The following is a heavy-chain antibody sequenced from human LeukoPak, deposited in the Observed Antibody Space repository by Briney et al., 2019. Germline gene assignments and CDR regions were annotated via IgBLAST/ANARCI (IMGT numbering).Heavy chain of an antibody. CDR1: GGSFSGYY. CDR2: INHSGST. CDR3: ARPHLRRGDYYFDY. V-gene: IGHV4-34*01. J-gene: IGHJ4*02. Sequence: SETLSLTCAVYGGSFSGYYWSWIRQPPGKGLEWIGEINHSGSTNYNPSLKSRVTISVDTSKNQFSLKLSSVTAADTAVYYCARPHLRRGDYYFDYWGQGTLVTVSS. D-gene: IGHD2-21*02.